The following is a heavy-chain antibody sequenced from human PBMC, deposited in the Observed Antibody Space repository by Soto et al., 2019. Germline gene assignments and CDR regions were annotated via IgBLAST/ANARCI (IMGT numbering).Heavy chain of an antibody. CDR2: IRSKTDGGTT. V-gene: IGHV3-15*07. D-gene: IGHD3-22*01. J-gene: IGHJ4*02. CDR1: GFSFSHVW. CDR3: TTDYYDSSGYYVLGY. Sequence: GGSLRLSCAASGFSFSHVWMNWVRQAPGKWLEWVGRIRSKTDGGTTDYAAPGKGRFTISRDDSKNTVYLQMNSLKTEDTAVYYCTTDYYDSSGYYVLGYWGQGTLVTVSS.